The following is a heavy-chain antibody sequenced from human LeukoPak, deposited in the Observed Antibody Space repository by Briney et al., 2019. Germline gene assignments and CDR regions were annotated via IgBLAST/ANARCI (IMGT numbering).Heavy chain of an antibody. V-gene: IGHV3-48*01. CDR3: AKYLSYLRPYAFDI. CDR2: ISSSSSTI. Sequence: GGSLRLSCAASGFTCSSYSMNWVRQAPGKGLEWVSYISSSSSTIYYADSVKGRFTISRDNSKNTLYLQMNSLRAEDTAVYYCAKYLSYLRPYAFDIWGQGTMVTVSS. D-gene: IGHD1-26*01. CDR1: GFTCSSYS. J-gene: IGHJ3*02.